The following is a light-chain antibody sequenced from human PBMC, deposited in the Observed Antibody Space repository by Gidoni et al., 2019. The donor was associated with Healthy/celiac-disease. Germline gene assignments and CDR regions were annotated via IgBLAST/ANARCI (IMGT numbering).Light chain of an antibody. V-gene: IGKV3-20*01. J-gene: IGKJ2*01. Sequence: IVLPQSPGTLSLSPGERATLSCRASQSVSSSYLAWYQQKPGQAPRLLIYGASSRATGIPDRFSGSGSGTDFTVTISRLEPEDFAVYYCQQYGSSPLMYTFGQGTKLEIK. CDR1: QSVSSSY. CDR3: QQYGSSPLMYT. CDR2: GAS.